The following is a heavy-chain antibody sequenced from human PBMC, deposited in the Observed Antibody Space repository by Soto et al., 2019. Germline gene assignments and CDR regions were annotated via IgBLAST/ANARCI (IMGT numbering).Heavy chain of an antibody. CDR2: IIPIFAKP. Sequence: QVQLIQSGAELKRPGSSVKVSCKASGDTFSRYSITWLRQAPGQRLEWMGGIIPIFAKPTYAQKLQCRVAMTAADSTTTVYMELTRLTSEATAGYYCARGPGIWSSCSIWGQGTPPSVSS. CDR3: ARGPGIWSSCSI. CDR1: GDTFSRYS. J-gene: IGHJ3*02. V-gene: IGHV1-69*01. D-gene: IGHD3-3*01.